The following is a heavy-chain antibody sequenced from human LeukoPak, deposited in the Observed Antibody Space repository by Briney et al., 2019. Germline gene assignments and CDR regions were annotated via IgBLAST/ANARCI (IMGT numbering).Heavy chain of an antibody. J-gene: IGHJ4*02. CDR1: GFTLSSYE. Sequence: PGGSLRLSCTVSGFTLSSYEMSWIRQAPGKGLEWVAFIRYNGSNKYYADSVKGRFTISRDNSKNTLYLQMNSLRAEDTAVYYCAKDRRKQWFGELASYYFAYWGQGTMVTVSS. CDR2: IRYNGSNK. CDR3: AKDRRKQWFGELASYYFAY. V-gene: IGHV3-30*02. D-gene: IGHD3-10*01.